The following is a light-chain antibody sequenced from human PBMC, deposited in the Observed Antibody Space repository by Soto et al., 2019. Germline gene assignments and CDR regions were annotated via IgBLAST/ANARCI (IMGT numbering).Light chain of an antibody. V-gene: IGKV1-12*01. J-gene: IGKJ5*01. CDR3: QQANSFPT. Sequence: DIHMTQSPSTLSVSVGDRVTITCRASQSFSSWVAWYQQKPGKAPKLLIYGASSLQSGVPSRFSGSGSGTDFTLTISSLQPEDFATYYCQQANSFPTFGQGTRLEIK. CDR2: GAS. CDR1: QSFSSW.